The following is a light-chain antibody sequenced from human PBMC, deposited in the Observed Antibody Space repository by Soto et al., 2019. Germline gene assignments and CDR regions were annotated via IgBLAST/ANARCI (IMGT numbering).Light chain of an antibody. V-gene: IGKV1-39*01. J-gene: IGKJ5*01. CDR3: QQSYRTPIT. CDR1: QSISTY. CDR2: AAP. Sequence: DIQLTQSPSPLSASVGDRVAITCLASQSISTYLNWYQQKPGKAPKVLIYAAPNLQSGVPPRFSGSGSGTDFTLTISSLQPEDVATYFCQQSYRTPITFGQGNDWRL.